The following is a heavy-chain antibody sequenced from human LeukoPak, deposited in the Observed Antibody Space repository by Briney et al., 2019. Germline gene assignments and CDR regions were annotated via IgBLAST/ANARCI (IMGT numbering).Heavy chain of an antibody. CDR3: ARDRFCTGGSCYGWLDY. CDR2: TYNDA. Sequence: GGSLRLSCAVSGFTVSSNYMAWVRQAPGKGLEWISATYNDAYYADSVKGRFTVSRDNSKNTVFLQMNSLRTEDTAVYYCARDRFCTGGSCYGWLDYWGQGTVVTVSS. V-gene: IGHV3-66*01. D-gene: IGHD2-15*01. J-gene: IGHJ4*02. CDR1: GFTVSSNY.